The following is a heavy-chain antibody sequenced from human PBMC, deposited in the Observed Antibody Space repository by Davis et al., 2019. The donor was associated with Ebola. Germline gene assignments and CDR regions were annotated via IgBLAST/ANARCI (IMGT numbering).Heavy chain of an antibody. CDR3: ARGAPPWELDSSDY. CDR2: MNPNSGNT. D-gene: IGHD1-26*01. CDR1: GYTFTSYD. V-gene: IGHV1-8*01. J-gene: IGHJ4*02. Sequence: ASVTVSCKASGYTFTSYDINWVRQATGQGLEWMGWMNPNSGNTGYAQKFQGRVTMTRNTSISTAYMELSSLRSEDTAVYYCARGAPPWELDSSDYWGQGTLVTVSS.